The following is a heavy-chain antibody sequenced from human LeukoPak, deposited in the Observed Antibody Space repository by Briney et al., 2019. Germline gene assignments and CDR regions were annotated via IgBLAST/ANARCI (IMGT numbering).Heavy chain of an antibody. CDR3: AGRRRGTLDY. J-gene: IGHJ4*02. CDR1: GTFVSGFY. Sequence: PSETLSLTCTVSGTFVSGFYWTWIRQPPGKGLEWIGFIYSTGTTSYNSSLQSRVTISVDTSKNQFSLKLKSVIAADTAIYYCAGRRRGTLDYWGRGTLVAVSS. CDR2: IYSTGTT. V-gene: IGHV4-4*09. D-gene: IGHD3-10*01.